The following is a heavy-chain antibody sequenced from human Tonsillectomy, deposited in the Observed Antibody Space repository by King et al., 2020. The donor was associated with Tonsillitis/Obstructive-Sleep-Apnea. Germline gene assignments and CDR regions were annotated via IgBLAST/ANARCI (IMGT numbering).Heavy chain of an antibody. CDR1: GFTFSSYG. CDR3: ARDSPLRDYDFPPAFVI. J-gene: IGHJ3*02. D-gene: IGHD3-3*01. Sequence: VQLVESGGGVVQPGRSLRLSCAASGFTFSSYGMHWVRQAPGKGLEWVAVIWYDGSNEFYADSVKGRFTISRDNSKNTLYMQINSLRAEDTAVYYCARDSPLRDYDFPPAFVIWGQGTMVTVSS. V-gene: IGHV3-33*01. CDR2: IWYDGSNE.